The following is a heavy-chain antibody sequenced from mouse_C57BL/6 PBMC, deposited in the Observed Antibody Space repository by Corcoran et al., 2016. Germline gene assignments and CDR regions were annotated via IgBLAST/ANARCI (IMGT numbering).Heavy chain of an antibody. CDR1: GYTFTTYG. CDR2: INTYSGVP. Sequence: QIQLVQSGPELKKPGETVKISCKASGYTFTTYGMSWVNQAPGKGFKWMGWINTYSGVPTYADDFKGRFAFSLETSASTAYLQINNLKKEDTATYFCARGEYYGSSPWLAYWGQGTLVTVSA. J-gene: IGHJ3*01. CDR3: ARGEYYGSSPWLAY. V-gene: IGHV9-3*01. D-gene: IGHD1-1*01.